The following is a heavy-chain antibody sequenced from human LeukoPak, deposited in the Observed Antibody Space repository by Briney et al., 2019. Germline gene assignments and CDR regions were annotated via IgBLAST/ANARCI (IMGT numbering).Heavy chain of an antibody. CDR2: IKQDGSEK. J-gene: IGHJ4*02. V-gene: IGHV3-7*01. Sequence: HPGGSLRLSCAASGFTCSSYWMSWVRQAPGKGLEWVANIKQDGSEKYYVDSVKGRFTISRDNAKNSLYLQMNSLRAEDTAVYYCASCYYGSGSYDWGQGTLVTVSS. CDR1: GFTCSSYW. D-gene: IGHD3-10*01. CDR3: ASCYYGSGSYD.